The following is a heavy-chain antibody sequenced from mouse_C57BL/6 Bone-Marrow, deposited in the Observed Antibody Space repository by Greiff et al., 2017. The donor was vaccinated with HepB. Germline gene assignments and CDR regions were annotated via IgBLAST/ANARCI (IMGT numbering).Heavy chain of an antibody. D-gene: IGHD2-4*01. CDR1: GFNIKDDY. CDR3: TTDYYDYDGFAY. CDR2: IDPENGDT. V-gene: IGHV14-4*01. J-gene: IGHJ3*01. Sequence: VHVKQSGAELVRPGASVKLSCTASGFNIKDDYMHWVKQRPEQGLEWIGWIDPENGDTEYASKFQGKATITADTSSNTAYLQLSSLTSEDTAVYYCTTDYYDYDGFAYWGQGTLVTVSA.